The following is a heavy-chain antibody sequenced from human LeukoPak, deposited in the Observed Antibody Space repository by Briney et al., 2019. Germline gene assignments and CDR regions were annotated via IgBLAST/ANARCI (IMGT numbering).Heavy chain of an antibody. V-gene: IGHV4-31*03. D-gene: IGHD1-20*01. J-gene: IGHJ4*02. CDR3: ARAGNWNDFWY. CDR1: GGSISSGGYC. Sequence: PSETLSLTCTVSGGSISSGGYCWSWIRQHPGKGLEWIGYIYYSGSTYYNPSLKSRVTISVDTSKNQFSLKLSSVTAADTAVYYCARAGNWNDFWYWGQGTLVTVSS. CDR2: IYYSGST.